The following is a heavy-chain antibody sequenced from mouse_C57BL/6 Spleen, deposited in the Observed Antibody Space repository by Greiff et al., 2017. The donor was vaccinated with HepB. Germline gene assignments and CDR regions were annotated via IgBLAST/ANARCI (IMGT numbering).Heavy chain of an antibody. V-gene: IGHV1-69*01. J-gene: IGHJ3*01. D-gene: IGHD1-1*01. CDR3: AGAPYYYGSSYEGAWFAY. CDR2: IDPSDSYT. CDR1: GYTFTSYW. Sequence: QVQLQQPGAELVMPGASVKLSCKASGYTFTSYWMHWVKQRPGQGLEWIGEIDPSDSYTNYNQKFKGKSTLTVDKSSSTAYMQLSSLTSEDSAVYYCAGAPYYYGSSYEGAWFAYWGQGTLVTVSA.